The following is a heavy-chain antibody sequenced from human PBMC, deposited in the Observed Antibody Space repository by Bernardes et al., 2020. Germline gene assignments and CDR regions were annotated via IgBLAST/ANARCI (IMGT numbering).Heavy chain of an antibody. J-gene: IGHJ3*02. V-gene: IGHV3-48*03. Sequence: VGSLILSCAVSGFTFSSYEMNWVRQAPGKGLEWVSYIGSSGSTIYYADFVRGRFTISRDSAKNSLYLQMNSLTAEDTAVYYCARAWGSNPDAFDIWGQGTMVTVSS. CDR3: ARAWGSNPDAFDI. D-gene: IGHD3-16*01. CDR2: IGSSGSTI. CDR1: GFTFSSYE.